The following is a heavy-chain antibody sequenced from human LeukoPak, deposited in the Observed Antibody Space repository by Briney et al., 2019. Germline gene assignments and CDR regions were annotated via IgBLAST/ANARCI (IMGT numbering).Heavy chain of an antibody. CDR2: ISGSGGST. V-gene: IGHV3-23*01. J-gene: IGHJ5*02. D-gene: IGHD5-18*01. CDR3: AKGQGYSYGYH. Sequence: GGSLRLSCAASGFTFSSYAMIWVRQAPGKGLEWVSAISGSGGSTYYADSVKGRFTISRDNSKNTLYLQMNSLRAEDTAVYYCAKGQGYSYGYHWGQGTLVTVSS. CDR1: GFTFSSYA.